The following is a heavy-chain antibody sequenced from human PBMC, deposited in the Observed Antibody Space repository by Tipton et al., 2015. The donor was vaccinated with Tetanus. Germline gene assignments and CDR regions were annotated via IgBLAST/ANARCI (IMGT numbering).Heavy chain of an antibody. CDR2: ITPIFGTT. CDR1: GGTFTNYA. CDR3: ARLVKQWLVPEDY. V-gene: IGHV1-69*01. Sequence: QLVQSGAEMKQPGSSVKVSCKASGGTFTNYALSWMRQAPGQGLEWVGGITPIFGTTNSAPKFQGRVTITADESTNTAFMDLRSLRSDDTAVYFCARLVKQWLVPEDYWGQGTLITVSS. J-gene: IGHJ4*02. D-gene: IGHD6-19*01.